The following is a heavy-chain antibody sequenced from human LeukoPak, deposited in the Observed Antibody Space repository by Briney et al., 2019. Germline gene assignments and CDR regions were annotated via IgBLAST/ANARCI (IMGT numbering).Heavy chain of an antibody. CDR2: ILCSGNT. CDR1: NGAITGYY. CDR3: ARGYSTSWTYYFDY. V-gene: IGHV4-59*12. J-gene: IGHJ4*02. D-gene: IGHD2-2*01. Sequence: SETLSLTCTVSNGAITGYYWGWIRQPPGKGLEWIGHILCSGNTNYNPSLKSRVTISVDTSKNRFSLKLSSVIAADTAVYYCARGYSTSWTYYFDYWGQGALVTVSS.